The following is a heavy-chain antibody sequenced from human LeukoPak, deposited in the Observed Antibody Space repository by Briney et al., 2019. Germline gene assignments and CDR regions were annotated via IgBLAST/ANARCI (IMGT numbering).Heavy chain of an antibody. Sequence: SGGSLRLSCAASGFTVSTYGMSWVRQPPGKGREGVSTISGGEGGTYYADSVKGRFTISRDNSKNTLHLQMNSLRAEDTAVYYCAKVNENVFRYFDWFPFDYWGQGTLVTVSS. V-gene: IGHV3-23*01. J-gene: IGHJ4*02. D-gene: IGHD3-9*01. CDR1: GFTVSTYG. CDR3: AKVNENVFRYFDWFPFDY. CDR2: ISGGEGGT.